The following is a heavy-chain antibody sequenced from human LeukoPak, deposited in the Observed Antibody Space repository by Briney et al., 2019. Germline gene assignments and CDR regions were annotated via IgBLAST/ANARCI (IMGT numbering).Heavy chain of an antibody. Sequence: PSETLSLTCTVSGGSISSGSYYWSWIRQPAGKGLEWIGRIYTSGSTNYNPSLKSRVTISVDTSKNQFSLQLSSVTAADTAVYYCARASNWNYFRALDYWGQGTLVTVSS. D-gene: IGHD1-7*01. CDR3: ARASNWNYFRALDY. CDR1: GGSISSGSYY. CDR2: IYTSGST. V-gene: IGHV4-61*02. J-gene: IGHJ4*02.